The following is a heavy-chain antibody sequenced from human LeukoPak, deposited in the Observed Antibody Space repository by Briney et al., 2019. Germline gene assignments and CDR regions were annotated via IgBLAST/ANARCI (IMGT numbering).Heavy chain of an antibody. J-gene: IGHJ4*02. D-gene: IGHD2-21*01. CDR1: GYTVSSNS. V-gene: IGHV3-66*01. Sequence: GGSLKLSCAPSGYTVSSNSVSWIRQIPGKGLEWVSAVYYGGSTCYADSVKGRFTSSRDISKNTWNLQMSSLRAEDTAVYYCARVAKDCGGDCFVDSWGQGTQVTVSS. CDR2: VYYGGST. CDR3: ARVAKDCGGDCFVDS.